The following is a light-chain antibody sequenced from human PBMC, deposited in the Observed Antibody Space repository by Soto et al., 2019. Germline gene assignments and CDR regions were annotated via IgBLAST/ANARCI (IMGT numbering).Light chain of an antibody. CDR3: ASYRSANTLVV. CDR2: EVT. CDR1: SRDIGNYNY. J-gene: IGLJ1*01. V-gene: IGLV2-14*01. Sequence: QSVLTQPASVSGSPGQSLTISCTGNSRDIGNYNYVSWYQHPPGKAPKLRIYEVTSRSSGVSDRSSGSKSGMTASLTISGLQPEDEADYFCASYRSANTLVVFGTGTKVTVL.